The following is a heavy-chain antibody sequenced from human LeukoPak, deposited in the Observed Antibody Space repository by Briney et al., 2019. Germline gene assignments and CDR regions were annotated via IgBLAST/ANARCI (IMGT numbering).Heavy chain of an antibody. Sequence: AAXXFTXXXYGMHWVRQAPGKGLEWVAFIRYDGSNKYYADSVKGRFTISRDNSKNTLYLQMNSLRAEDTAVYYCAKGDYYDSSGPWPFYWGQGTLVTVSS. CDR2: IRYDGSNK. CDR3: AKGDYYDSSGPWPFY. D-gene: IGHD3-22*01. V-gene: IGHV3-30*02. CDR1: XFTXXXYG. J-gene: IGHJ4*02.